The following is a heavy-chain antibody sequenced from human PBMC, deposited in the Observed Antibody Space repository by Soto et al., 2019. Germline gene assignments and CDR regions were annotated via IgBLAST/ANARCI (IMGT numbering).Heavy chain of an antibody. J-gene: IGHJ4*02. CDR1: GFTFIRYG. CDR3: AKETIQVGGPNYFDY. D-gene: IGHD1-1*01. Sequence: WGSLRLSCEGSGFTFIRYGIHFFRHSPFMWLEWVAVVSHDGLAQYYGDSVMGRFTISRDNSQNTLYLQMNSLRTEDTAIYYCAKETIQVGGPNYFDYWGQGALVTVSS. CDR2: VSHDGLAQ. V-gene: IGHV3-30*18.